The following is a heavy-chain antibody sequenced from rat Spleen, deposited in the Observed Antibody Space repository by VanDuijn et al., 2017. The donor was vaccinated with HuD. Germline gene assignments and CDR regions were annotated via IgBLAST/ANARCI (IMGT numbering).Heavy chain of an antibody. V-gene: IGHV5-25*01. J-gene: IGHJ2*01. D-gene: IGHD4-3*01. Sequence: EVQLVESGGDLVQPGRSLKLSCAASGFTFSNYDMAWVRQAPTKGLEWVASISPSGGSTYYRDSVKGRFTVSRDNAKSTLYLQMNSLRSEDTATYYCARQVNSGYSYYFDYWGQGVMVTVSS. CDR1: GFTFSNYD. CDR2: ISPSGGST. CDR3: ARQVNSGYSYYFDY.